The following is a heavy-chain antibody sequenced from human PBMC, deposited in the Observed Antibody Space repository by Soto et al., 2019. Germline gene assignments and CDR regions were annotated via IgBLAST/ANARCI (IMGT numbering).Heavy chain of an antibody. V-gene: IGHV1-46*01. D-gene: IGHD2-2*01. CDR1: GYTFSNYY. CDR2: INPNGGST. J-gene: IGHJ4*01. Sequence: ASVKVSCKASGYTFSNYYIHWVRQAPGQGLEWMGIINPNGGSTTYAQKFQGRVTMTRDTSTSTFYMELSNLTSEDTALYYCARHSWFSLCRLHFRLDVWGQGTLVTVSS. CDR3: ARHSWFSLCRLHFRLDV.